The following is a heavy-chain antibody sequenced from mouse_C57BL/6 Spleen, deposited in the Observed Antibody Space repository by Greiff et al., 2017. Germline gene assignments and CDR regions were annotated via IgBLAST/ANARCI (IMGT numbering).Heavy chain of an antibody. J-gene: IGHJ2*01. CDR1: GYTFTSYW. CDR2: IDPSDSYT. V-gene: IGHV1-69*01. D-gene: IGHD1-1*01. Sequence: QVQLQQPGAELVMPGASVKLSCKASGYTFTSYWMHWVKQRPGQGLEWIGEIDPSDSYTNYNQKFKGKSTLTVDKSSSTAYMQLSSLTSEDSAVYYCARRGITTVVAGYWGQGTTLTVSS. CDR3: ARRGITTVVAGY.